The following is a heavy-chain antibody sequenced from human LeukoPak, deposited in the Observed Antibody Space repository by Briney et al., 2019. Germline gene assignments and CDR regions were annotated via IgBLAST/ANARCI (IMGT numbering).Heavy chain of an antibody. V-gene: IGHV3-7*03. J-gene: IGHJ3*02. CDR2: IKQDGSEK. CDR1: GFTVSSNY. CDR3: ARDESREGYSSGWYDAFDI. D-gene: IGHD6-19*01. Sequence: EAGGSLRLSCAASGFTVSSNYMSWVRQAPGKGLEWVANIKQDGSEKYYVDSVKGRFTISRDNAKNSLYLQMNSLRAEDTAVYYCARDESREGYSSGWYDAFDIWGQGTMVTVSS.